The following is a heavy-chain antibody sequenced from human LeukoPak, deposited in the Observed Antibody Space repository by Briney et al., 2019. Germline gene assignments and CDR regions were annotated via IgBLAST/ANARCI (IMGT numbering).Heavy chain of an antibody. CDR1: GGSISNGAYS. Sequence: PSETLSLTFTVSGGSISNGAYSWGWIRQPPGNDLEWIAYIYHSGSTYYSPSLQSRVTISVDKSKNQFSLKLSSVTAADTAVYYCAREGGSGNYAFDVWGQGTMVTVSS. CDR2: IYHSGST. D-gene: IGHD3-10*01. V-gene: IGHV4-30-2*01. J-gene: IGHJ3*01. CDR3: AREGGSGNYAFDV.